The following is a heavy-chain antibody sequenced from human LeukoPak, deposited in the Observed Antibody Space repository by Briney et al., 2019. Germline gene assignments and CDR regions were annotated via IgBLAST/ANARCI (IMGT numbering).Heavy chain of an antibody. V-gene: IGHV3-33*08. J-gene: IGHJ4*02. Sequence: GGSLRLSCAASGFTFSSYAMSWVRQAPGKGLEWVALIWYDGTNKYYTDSVKGRLTISRDNSKDTLFLQMNSLRAEDTAVYYCAREGPRGNSQFDYWGQGTLVTVSS. D-gene: IGHD2/OR15-2a*01. CDR3: AREGPRGNSQFDY. CDR2: IWYDGTNK. CDR1: GFTFSSYA.